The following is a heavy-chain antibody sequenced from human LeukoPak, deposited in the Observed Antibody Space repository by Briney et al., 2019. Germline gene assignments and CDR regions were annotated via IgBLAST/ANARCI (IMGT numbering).Heavy chain of an antibody. V-gene: IGHV1-3*01. CDR3: ARDLGQWLVLYYYMDV. D-gene: IGHD6-19*01. CDR2: INAGNGNT. CDR1: GYTFTSYA. J-gene: IGHJ6*03. Sequence: ASVKVSCKASGYTFTSYAMHWVRQAPGQRLEWMGWINAGNGNTKYSQEFQGRVTITRDTSASTAYMELSRLRSDDTAVYYCARDLGQWLVLYYYMDVWGKGTTVTVSS.